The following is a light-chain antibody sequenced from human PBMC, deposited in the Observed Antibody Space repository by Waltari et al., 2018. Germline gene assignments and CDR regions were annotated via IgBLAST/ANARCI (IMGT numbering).Light chain of an antibody. CDR2: SNN. CDR1: RSNIGTTT. J-gene: IGLJ2*01. CDR3: ATWDDSLNGVV. V-gene: IGLV1-44*01. Sequence: QSVLTQPPSASGPPGQGVTISCSGSRSNIGTTTVNWYRQLPGTAPKVLIYSNNQRPSGVPDRFSGSKSGTSASLAVSGLQSEDEGDYYCATWDDSLNGVVFGGGTKLTVL.